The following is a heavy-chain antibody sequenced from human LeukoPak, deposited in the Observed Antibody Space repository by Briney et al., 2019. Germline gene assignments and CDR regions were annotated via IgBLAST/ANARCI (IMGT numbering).Heavy chain of an antibody. CDR3: ARGGERFLEWLIYFDY. CDR1: GFTFSSYS. D-gene: IGHD3-3*01. J-gene: IGHJ4*02. CDR2: IKQDGSEK. V-gene: IGHV3-7*01. Sequence: AGGSLRLSCAASGFTFSSYSMNWVRQAPGKGLEWVANIKQDGSEKYYVDSVKGRFTISRDNAKNSLYLQMNSLRAEDTAVYYCARGGERFLEWLIYFDYWGQGTLVTVSS.